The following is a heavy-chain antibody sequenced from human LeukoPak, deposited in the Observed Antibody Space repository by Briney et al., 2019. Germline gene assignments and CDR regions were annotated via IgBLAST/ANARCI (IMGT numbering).Heavy chain of an antibody. D-gene: IGHD1-26*01. CDR3: AKPSGSGVDY. Sequence: GGSLRLSCGASGFIFDAHDMHWVRQAPGKGLEWGAFIRSDGYHTYYADSVKGRFTITRDNSKNTLYLQMNNLRLEDMALYYCAKPSGSGVDYWGRGTRVTVSS. CDR2: IRSDGYHT. J-gene: IGHJ4*02. V-gene: IGHV3-30*02. CDR1: GFIFDAHD.